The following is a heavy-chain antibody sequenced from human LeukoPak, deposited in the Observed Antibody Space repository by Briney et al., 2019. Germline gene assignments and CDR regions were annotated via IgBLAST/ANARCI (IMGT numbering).Heavy chain of an antibody. CDR1: GFTFSSYG. D-gene: IGHD3-22*01. CDR3: AREADYYDSSGHNWFDP. V-gene: IGHV3-33*01. Sequence: GRSLRLSCAASGFTFSSYGMHWVRQAPGKGLEWVAVIWYDGSNKYYADSVKGRFTISRDNSKNTLYLQMNSLRAEDTAVYYCAREADYYDSSGHNWFDPWGQGTLVTVSS. J-gene: IGHJ5*02. CDR2: IWYDGSNK.